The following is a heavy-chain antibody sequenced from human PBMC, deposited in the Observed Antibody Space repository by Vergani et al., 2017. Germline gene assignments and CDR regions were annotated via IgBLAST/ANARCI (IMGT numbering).Heavy chain of an antibody. Sequence: QVQLQESGPGLVKPSETLSLTCTVSGGSISSYYWSWIRQPPGKGLGWIGYIYYSGSTNYNPSLKSRVTISVDTSKNQFSLKLSSVTAADTAVYYVARSSEGYYDFWSGYYTGKYFDYGGQGTLVTVSS. D-gene: IGHD3-3*01. CDR3: ARSSEGYYDFWSGYYTGKYFDY. CDR1: GGSISSYY. CDR2: IYYSGST. V-gene: IGHV4-59*01. J-gene: IGHJ4*02.